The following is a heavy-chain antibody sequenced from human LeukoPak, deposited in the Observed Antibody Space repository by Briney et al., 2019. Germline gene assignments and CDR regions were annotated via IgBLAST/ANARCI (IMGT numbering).Heavy chain of an antibody. CDR2: INHSGST. Sequence: KSSETLSLTCAVYGGPFSGYYWSWIRQPPGKGLGWIGEINHSGSTNYNPSLKSRVTISVDTSRNQFSLKLSSVTAADTAVYYCARRSFDAFDIWGQGTMVTVSS. CDR1: GGPFSGYY. CDR3: ARRSFDAFDI. V-gene: IGHV4-34*01. J-gene: IGHJ3*02.